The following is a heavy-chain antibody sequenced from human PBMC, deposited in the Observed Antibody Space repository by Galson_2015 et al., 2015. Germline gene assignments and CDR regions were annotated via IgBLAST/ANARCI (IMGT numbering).Heavy chain of an antibody. V-gene: IGHV3-15*01. CDR1: GFTSSNAW. J-gene: IGHJ4*02. CDR3: TTERYCTNGVCFPLDY. D-gene: IGHD2-8*01. CDR2: IKSKTDGGTT. Sequence: SLRLSCAASGFTSSNAWMSWVRQAPGKGLEWVGRIKSKTDGGTTDYAAPVKGRFTISRDDSKNTLYLQMNSLKTEDTAVYYCTTERYCTNGVCFPLDYWGQGTLVTVSS.